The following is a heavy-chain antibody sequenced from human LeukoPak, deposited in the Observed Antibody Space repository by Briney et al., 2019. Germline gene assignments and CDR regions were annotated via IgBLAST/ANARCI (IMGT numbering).Heavy chain of an antibody. V-gene: IGHV1-18*03. J-gene: IGHJ4*02. CDR1: GYTFTSYG. D-gene: IGHD3-3*01. CDR3: ARDSAGRFFGVVTRIDY. CDR2: ISTYNGNT. Sequence: ASVKVSCKASGYTFTSYGISWVRQAPGQGLEWMGWISTYNGNTNYAQKLQGRVTMTTDTSTSTAYMELRSLRSDDMAVYYCARDSAGRFFGVVTRIDYWGQGTLVTVSS.